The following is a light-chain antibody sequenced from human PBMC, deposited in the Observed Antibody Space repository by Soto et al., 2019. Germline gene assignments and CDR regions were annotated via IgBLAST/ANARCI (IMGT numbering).Light chain of an antibody. CDR2: DAY. J-gene: IGKJ5*01. V-gene: IGKV3-11*01. CDR1: QSISSY. CDR3: QQRTNWPPIT. Sequence: EIVLTQSPATLSLSPGAVATLSCRASQSISSYLAWYQQKPGQSPRLLIYDAYHRAAGIPPKFSDSESGTDFTLPISSLEPEDFAVYYCQQRTNWPPITFGQGTRLEVK.